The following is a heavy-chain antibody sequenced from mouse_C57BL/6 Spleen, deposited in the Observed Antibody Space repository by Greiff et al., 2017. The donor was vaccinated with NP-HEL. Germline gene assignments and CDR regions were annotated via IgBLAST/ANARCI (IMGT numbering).Heavy chain of an antibody. CDR1: GYAFSSYW. Sequence: VKLMESGAELVKPGASVKISCKASGYAFSSYWMNWVKQRPGKGLEWIGQIYPGDGDTNYNGKFKGKATLTADKSSSTAYMQLSSLTSEDSAVYFCARGDYYDYDGFAYWGQGTLVTVSA. J-gene: IGHJ3*01. CDR3: ARGDYYDYDGFAY. D-gene: IGHD2-4*01. V-gene: IGHV1-80*01. CDR2: IYPGDGDT.